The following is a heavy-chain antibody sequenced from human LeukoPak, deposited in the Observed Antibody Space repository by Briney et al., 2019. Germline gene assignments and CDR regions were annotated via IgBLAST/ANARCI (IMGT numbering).Heavy chain of an antibody. CDR1: GGSVSSSSYD. CDR2: IYYRGRT. J-gene: IGHJ5*02. V-gene: IGHV4-39*01. D-gene: IGHD1-14*01. CDR3: ANRRHDVTAVFDATGGFDP. Sequence: SETLSLTCTVSGGSVSSSSYDWGWVRQPPGKGLEWIGNIYYRGRTYYNPSLRGRVIISIDTSKSQFSLKMTSVTAADMAVYYCANRRHDVTAVFDATGGFDPWGQGILITVSS.